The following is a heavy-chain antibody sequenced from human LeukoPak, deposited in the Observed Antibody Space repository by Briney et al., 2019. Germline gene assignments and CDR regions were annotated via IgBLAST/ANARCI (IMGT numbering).Heavy chain of an antibody. Sequence: GGSLRLSCAASGFTFSSYGMHWVRQAPGKGLEWVAVIWYDGSNKYYADSVKGRFTISRDNFKNTLYLQMSSLRAEDTAVYYCATVAVGAADWYFDYWGQGTLVTVSS. CDR3: ATVAVGAADWYFDY. V-gene: IGHV3-33*01. CDR2: IWYDGSNK. J-gene: IGHJ4*02. D-gene: IGHD2-15*01. CDR1: GFTFSSYG.